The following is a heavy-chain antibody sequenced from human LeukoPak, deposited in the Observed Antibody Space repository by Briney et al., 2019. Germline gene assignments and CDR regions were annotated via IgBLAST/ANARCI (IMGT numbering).Heavy chain of an antibody. D-gene: IGHD3-10*01. CDR1: GGSISSGSYY. V-gene: IGHV4-61*02. CDR3: ARGVLWFDP. CDR2: IYTSGST. Sequence: PSQTLSLTCTVSGGSISSGSYYWSWIRQPAGKGLEWIGRIYTSGSTNYNPSLKSRVTISVDTSKNQFSLKLSSVTAADTAVYYCARGVLWFDPWGQGTLVTVSS. J-gene: IGHJ5*02.